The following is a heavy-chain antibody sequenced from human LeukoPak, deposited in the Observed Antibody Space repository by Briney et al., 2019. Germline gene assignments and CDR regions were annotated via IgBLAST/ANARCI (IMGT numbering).Heavy chain of an antibody. Sequence: SQTLSLTCTVSGGSISSGGYYWSWIRQPPGKGLEWIGYIYHSGSTNYNPSLKSRVTISVDTSKNQFSLKLSSVTAADTAVYYCARDPRVGTTVGWFDPWGQGTLVTVSS. D-gene: IGHD4-11*01. V-gene: IGHV4-30-2*01. CDR2: IYHSGST. CDR3: ARDPRVGTTVGWFDP. J-gene: IGHJ5*02. CDR1: GGSISSGGYY.